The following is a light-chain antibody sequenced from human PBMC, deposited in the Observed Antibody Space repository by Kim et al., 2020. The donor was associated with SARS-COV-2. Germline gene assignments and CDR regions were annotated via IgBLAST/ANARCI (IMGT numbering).Light chain of an antibody. V-gene: IGKV1-17*02. J-gene: IGKJ1*01. CDR2: AVS. CDR3: LQHDSYPRT. Sequence: ASVGEIVAITCRASQDIKNDLGGYQQKPGRAPKRLIYAVSNLSSGTPSRFSGRGFGTEFTLTITNLQPEDFATYYCLQHDSYPRTFGQGTKVEVK. CDR1: QDIKND.